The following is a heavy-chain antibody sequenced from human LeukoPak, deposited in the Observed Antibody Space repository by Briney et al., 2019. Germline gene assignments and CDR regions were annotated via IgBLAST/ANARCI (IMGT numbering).Heavy chain of an antibody. CDR1: GFTFSSYA. V-gene: IGHV3-30-3*01. Sequence: HAGGSLRLSCAASGFTFSSYAMHVVRQAPGKGLERGAVISFDGSNKYYADSVKGRFTISRDNSKNTLYLQMNSLRAEDTAVYYCARDTAHDYWGQGTLVTVSS. CDR3: ARDTAHDY. CDR2: ISFDGSNK. D-gene: IGHD5-18*01. J-gene: IGHJ4*02.